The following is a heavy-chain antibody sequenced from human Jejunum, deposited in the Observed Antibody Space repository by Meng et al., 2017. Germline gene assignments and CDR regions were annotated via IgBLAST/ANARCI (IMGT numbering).Heavy chain of an antibody. CDR1: GFTFSDYY. V-gene: IGHV3-11*04. CDR3: ARDGYYDSSGYYNRPFDY. CDR2: ISTRGGTI. D-gene: IGHD3-22*01. J-gene: IGHJ4*02. Sequence: GGSLRLSCAASGFTFSDYYMSWIRQAPGKGLEWVSYISTRGGTIYYADSVKGRFTRSRDNAKNSLYLQMNSLRAEDTAVYYCARDGYYDSSGYYNRPFDYWGQGTLVTVSS.